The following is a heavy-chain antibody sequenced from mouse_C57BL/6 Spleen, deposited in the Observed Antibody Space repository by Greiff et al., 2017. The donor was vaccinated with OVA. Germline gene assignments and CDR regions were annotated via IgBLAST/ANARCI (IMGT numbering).Heavy chain of an antibody. V-gene: IGHV1-64*01. CDR1: GYTFTSYW. J-gene: IGHJ2*01. D-gene: IGHD3-3*01. CDR2: IHPNSGST. Sequence: QVQLQQPGAELVKPGASVKLSCKASGYTFTSYWMHWVKQRPGQGLEWIGMIHPNSGSTNYNEKFKSKATLTVDKSSSTAYMQLSSLTSEDSAVYYCARSGLVHYFDYWGQGTTLTVSS. CDR3: ARSGLVHYFDY.